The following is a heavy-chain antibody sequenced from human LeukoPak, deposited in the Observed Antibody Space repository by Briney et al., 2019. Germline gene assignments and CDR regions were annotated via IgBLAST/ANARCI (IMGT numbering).Heavy chain of an antibody. Sequence: SETLSLTCAVYGGSFSGYYWSWIRQPPGKGLEWIGEINHSGSTNYNPSLKSRVTISVDTSKNQFSLKLSSVTAADTAVYYCARRRYYYDRSHAFDIWGQGTMVTVSS. CDR2: INHSGST. J-gene: IGHJ3*02. CDR3: ARRRYYYDRSHAFDI. V-gene: IGHV4-34*01. CDR1: GGSFSGYY. D-gene: IGHD3-22*01.